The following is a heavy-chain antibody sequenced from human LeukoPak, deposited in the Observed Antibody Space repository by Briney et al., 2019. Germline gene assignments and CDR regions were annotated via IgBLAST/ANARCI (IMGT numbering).Heavy chain of an antibody. V-gene: IGHV3-30*03. CDR2: ISYDGTNK. J-gene: IGHJ4*02. Sequence: PGGSLRLSCAASGFIFSSYDMHWVRQAPGKGLEWVAVISYDGTNKNYADSVQGRFTISRDNSKNTLYLQMNSLRAEDTAVYYCARGRASRYYFDYWGQGTLVTVSS. CDR1: GFIFSSYD. CDR3: ARGRASRYYFDY.